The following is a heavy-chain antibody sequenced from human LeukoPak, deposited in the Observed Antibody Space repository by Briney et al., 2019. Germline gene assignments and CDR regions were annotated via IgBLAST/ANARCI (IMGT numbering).Heavy chain of an antibody. Sequence: PGGSLRLSCAASGFTFSSYAMSWVRQAPGKGLEWVSAISGSGGSTYYAGSVKGRFTISRDNSKNTLYLQMNSLRADDTAVYYCAKAPPGVWEPSFDYWGQGTLVTVSS. D-gene: IGHD1-26*01. CDR1: GFTFSSYA. V-gene: IGHV3-23*01. CDR2: ISGSGGST. J-gene: IGHJ4*02. CDR3: AKAPPGVWEPSFDY.